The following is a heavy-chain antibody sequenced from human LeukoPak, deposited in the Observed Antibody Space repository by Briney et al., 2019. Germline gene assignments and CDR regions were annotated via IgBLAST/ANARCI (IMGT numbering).Heavy chain of an antibody. CDR3: ARVGAVPGIDP. D-gene: IGHD3-16*01. CDR2: ISYSAIT. J-gene: IGHJ5*02. V-gene: IGHV4-38-2*01. Sequence: SETLSLTCAVFGFPISSGFPWAWIRQSPGKGLDWIASISYSAITYYKPSLESRLFISADTSKNQFSVRLTSVTAADTAVYYCARVGAVPGIDPWGQGILVTVSS. CDR1: GFPISSGFP.